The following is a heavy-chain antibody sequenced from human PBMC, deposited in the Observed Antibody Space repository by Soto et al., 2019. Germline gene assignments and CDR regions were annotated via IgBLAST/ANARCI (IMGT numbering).Heavy chain of an antibody. CDR1: GVTFSSYW. CDR2: IKQDGSEK. Sequence: GGSLRPSCAASGVTFSSYWMSWVRQALGKGLEWVANIKQDGSEKYYVDSVKGRFTISRDNAKNSLNLQLNRLRDEDTAVYYCERDPSPADYYYDISSGRSALSAFDIWGQGTRVTVSS. D-gene: IGHD3-9*01. V-gene: IGHV3-7*01. CDR3: ERDPSPADYYYDISSGRSALSAFDI. J-gene: IGHJ3*02.